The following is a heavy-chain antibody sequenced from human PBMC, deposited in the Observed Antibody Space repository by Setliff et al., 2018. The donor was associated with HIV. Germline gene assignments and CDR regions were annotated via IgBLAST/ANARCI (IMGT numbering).Heavy chain of an antibody. J-gene: IGHJ4*02. V-gene: IGHV4-61*01. Sequence: KPSETLSLTCTVSGDSVSSRSYYWSWIRQPPGKGLERIGYIYYSGSTNYNPSLKSRVTISVDTSKSQFSLRLNSVTATDTALYYCARGRFHRLHRPYSGSGSLGIQYFDYWGQGTLVTVSS. D-gene: IGHD3-10*01. CDR1: GDSVSSRSYY. CDR3: ARGRFHRLHRPYSGSGSLGIQYFDY. CDR2: IYYSGST.